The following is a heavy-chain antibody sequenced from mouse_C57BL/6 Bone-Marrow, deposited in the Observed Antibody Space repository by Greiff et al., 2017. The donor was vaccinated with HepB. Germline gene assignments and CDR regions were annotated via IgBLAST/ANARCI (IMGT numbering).Heavy chain of an antibody. D-gene: IGHD1-1*01. J-gene: IGHJ1*03. CDR2: INPSDSDT. CDR3: AMTYGSSYWYFDV. V-gene: IGHV1-74*01. Sequence: QVQLQQPGAELVKPGASVKVSCKASGYTFTSYWMHWVKQRPGQGLEWIGRINPSDSDTNYNQKFKGKATLTVDKSSSTAYMQLTSLTSEDSAVYFCAMTYGSSYWYFDVWGTGTTVTVAS. CDR1: GYTFTSYW.